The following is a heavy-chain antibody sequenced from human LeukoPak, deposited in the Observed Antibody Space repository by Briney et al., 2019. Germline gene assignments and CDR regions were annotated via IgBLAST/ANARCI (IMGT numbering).Heavy chain of an antibody. CDR3: ARRDYSSGFYFFDY. V-gene: IGHV4-61*08. Sequence: SQTLSLTCAVSGGSVSSGGYFWSWIRQPPGKGLEWIGDIYYSGSTNYNPSLKSRVTTSIDTSKNQFSLKLSSVTAADTAVYYCARRDYSSGFYFFDYWGQGTLATVSS. CDR1: GGSVSSGGYF. CDR2: IYYSGST. D-gene: IGHD3-22*01. J-gene: IGHJ4*02.